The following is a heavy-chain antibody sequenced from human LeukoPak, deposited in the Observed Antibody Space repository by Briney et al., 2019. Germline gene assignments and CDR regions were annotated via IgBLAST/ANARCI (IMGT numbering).Heavy chain of an antibody. V-gene: IGHV3-23*01. CDR2: ITGSGDST. J-gene: IGHJ3*02. CDR1: GFTFRNYG. Sequence: GGSLRLSCAVSGFTFRNYGMIWVRQAPGKGLEWVSAITGSGDSTLYADSVKGRFTISRDNSKNTLYLQMNSLRDEDAAVYYCARDAVSPPVFDIWGQGTMVTVSS. CDR3: ARDAVSPPVFDI.